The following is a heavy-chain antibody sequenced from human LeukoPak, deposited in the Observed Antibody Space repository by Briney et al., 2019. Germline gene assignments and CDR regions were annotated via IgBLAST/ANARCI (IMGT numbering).Heavy chain of an antibody. CDR3: ARDKDYYDSSGSLY. D-gene: IGHD3-22*01. CDR2: IIPIFGIA. CDR1: GGTFSSYA. J-gene: IGHJ4*02. V-gene: IGHV1-69*04. Sequence: SVKVSCKASGGTFSSYAISWERQAPGQGLEWMGRIIPIFGIANYAQKFQGRVTITADKSTSTAYMELSSLRSEDTAVYYCARDKDYYDSSGSLYWGQGTLVTVSS.